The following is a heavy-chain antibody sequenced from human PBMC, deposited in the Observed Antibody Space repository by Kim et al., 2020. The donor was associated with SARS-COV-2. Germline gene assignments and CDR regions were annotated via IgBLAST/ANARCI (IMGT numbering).Heavy chain of an antibody. J-gene: IGHJ4*02. CDR3: AKDTVYSSSSRAFDY. D-gene: IGHD6-13*01. V-gene: IGHV3-30*02. Sequence: EKSRLTLTQDNSKSTLSLQMNSMRAEDTAVYYCAKDTVYSSSSRAFDYWGQGTLVTVSS.